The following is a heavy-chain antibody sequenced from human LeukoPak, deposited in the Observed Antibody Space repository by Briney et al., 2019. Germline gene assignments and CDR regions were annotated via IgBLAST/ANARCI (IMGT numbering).Heavy chain of an antibody. J-gene: IGHJ3*02. Sequence: APGLRKERMGWISAYNGNTNYAQKLQGRVTMTTDTSTSTAYMELRSLRSDDTAVYYCARDTRITMIVVAKDAFDIRGQGTMVTVSS. D-gene: IGHD3-22*01. V-gene: IGHV1-18*01. CDR3: ARDTRITMIVVAKDAFDI. CDR2: ISAYNGNT.